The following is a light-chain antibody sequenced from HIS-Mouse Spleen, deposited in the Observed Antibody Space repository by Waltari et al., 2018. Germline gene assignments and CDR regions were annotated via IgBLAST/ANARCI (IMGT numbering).Light chain of an antibody. V-gene: IGLV2-14*01. CDR2: DVS. CDR3: SSYTSSSTYV. CDR1: SSTVGGYNY. J-gene: IGLJ1*01. Sequence: QSALTQPASLSGSPGQSITISCTGTSSTVGGYNYVSWYQQHPGKPPKLMIYDVSNRPSGVSNRFSGSKSGNTASLTISGLQAEDEADYYCSSYTSSSTYVFGTGTKVTVL.